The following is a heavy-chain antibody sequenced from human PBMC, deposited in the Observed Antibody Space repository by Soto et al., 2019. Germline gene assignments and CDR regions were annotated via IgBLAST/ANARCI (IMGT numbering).Heavy chain of an antibody. CDR2: IYDTGISGSTPST. V-gene: IGHV4-59*01. J-gene: IGHJ6*02. Sequence: QVQLQESGPRLVKPSATLSLTCTVSGGSITSSYWSWIRRPPGKGLEWIAYIYDTGISGSTPSTSYNPYLKSRVTVSVDTSKSQFSLKLTSVTAADTAVYYCARGEDAFFYYGLDVWGQGITVTVSS. CDR3: ARGEDAFFYYGLDV. CDR1: GGSITSSY.